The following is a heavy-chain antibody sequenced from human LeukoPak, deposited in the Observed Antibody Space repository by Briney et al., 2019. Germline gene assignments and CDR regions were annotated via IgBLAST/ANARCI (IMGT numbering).Heavy chain of an antibody. CDR3: ARVPVGCYDSSGYYYGDHFDY. CDR1: GGSFSGYY. CDR2: INHSGST. J-gene: IGHJ4*02. D-gene: IGHD3-22*01. V-gene: IGHV4-34*01. Sequence: SETLSLTCAVYGGSFSGYYWSWIRQPPGKGLEWIGEINHSGSTNYNPSLKSRVTISVDTSKNQFSLKLSSVTAADTAVYYCARVPVGCYDSSGYYYGDHFDYWGQGTLVTVSS.